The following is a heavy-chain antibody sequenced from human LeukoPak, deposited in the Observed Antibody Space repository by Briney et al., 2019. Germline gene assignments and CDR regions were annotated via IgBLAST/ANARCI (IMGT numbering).Heavy chain of an antibody. CDR2: ISSTSSFI. V-gene: IGHV3-21*04. CDR3: AKVPYSDYGSGRPPFMDV. Sequence: PGGSLRLSCAASGFAFSSYTITWVRQAPGKGLERVSSISSTSSFIFYADTVKGRFTISRDNSKNTLYMQMNSLRAEDTAIYYCAKVPYSDYGSGRPPFMDVWGQGTTVAVS. D-gene: IGHD3-10*01. J-gene: IGHJ6*02. CDR1: GFAFSSYT.